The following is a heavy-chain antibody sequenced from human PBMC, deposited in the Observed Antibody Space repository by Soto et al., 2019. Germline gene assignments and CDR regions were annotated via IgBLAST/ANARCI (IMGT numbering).Heavy chain of an antibody. Sequence: LSLSWAASGLTFSSYAMRWVRPAPGKGLEWVSAITGSGVTTYYADSVKGRFTISRDNSKNTLYLQMSSLRADYTAVYYCAKVPASAYDTLARNYYASWAQGTRDTESS. D-gene: IGHD5-12*01. CDR3: AKVPASAYDTLARNYYAS. CDR1: GLTFSSYA. CDR2: ITGSGVTT. J-gene: IGHJ4*02. V-gene: IGHV3-23*01.